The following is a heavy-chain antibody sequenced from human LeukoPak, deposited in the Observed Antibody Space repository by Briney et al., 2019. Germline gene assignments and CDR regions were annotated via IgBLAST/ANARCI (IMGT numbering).Heavy chain of an antibody. CDR2: IYYSGST. D-gene: IGHD1-1*01. CDR3: ARGDNWNDGVDY. V-gene: IGHV4-59*01. J-gene: IGHJ4*02. Sequence: SETLSLTCTVSGGSISSYYWSWIRQPPGKGLEWVGYIYYSGSTNYNPSLKSRVTISVDTSKNQFSLKLSSVTAADTAVYYCARGDNWNDGVDYWGQGTLVTVSS. CDR1: GGSISSYY.